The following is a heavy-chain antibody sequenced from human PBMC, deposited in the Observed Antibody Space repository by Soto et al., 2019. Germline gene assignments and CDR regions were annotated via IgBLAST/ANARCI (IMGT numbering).Heavy chain of an antibody. CDR3: ARALQTAIGFKYYYYGMDV. Sequence: TVSGGSISSGGYYWSWIRQHPGKGLEWIGYIYYSGSTYYNPSLKSRVTISVDTSKNQFSLKLSSVTAADTAVYYCARALQTAIGFKYYYYGMDVWGQGTTVTVSS. V-gene: IGHV4-31*03. D-gene: IGHD2-21*02. CDR2: IYYSGST. J-gene: IGHJ6*02. CDR1: GGSISSGGYY.